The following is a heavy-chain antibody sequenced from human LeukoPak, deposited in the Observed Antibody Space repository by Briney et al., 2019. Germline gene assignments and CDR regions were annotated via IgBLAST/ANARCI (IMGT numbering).Heavy chain of an antibody. Sequence: GGSLRLSCAASGFTFSSYAMSWVRQAPGKGLEWVSAISGSGDSTYYADSVKGRFTISRDNSKNTLYLQMNSLRAEDTAVYYCAKVQRAYYYDSSGPDAFDIWAKGQWSPSLQ. CDR3: AKVQRAYYYDSSGPDAFDI. CDR2: ISGSGDST. CDR1: GFTFSSYA. J-gene: IGHJ3*02. V-gene: IGHV3-23*01. D-gene: IGHD3-22*01.